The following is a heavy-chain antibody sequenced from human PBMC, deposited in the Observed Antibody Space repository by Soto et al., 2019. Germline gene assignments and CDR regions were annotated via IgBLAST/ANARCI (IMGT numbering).Heavy chain of an antibody. CDR1: GFTFSDYY. CDR3: ATDRGATILRRDY. CDR2: ISSSGSTI. V-gene: IGHV3-11*01. Sequence: GGSLRLSCAACGFTFSDYYMSWIRQAPGKGLEWVSYISSSGSTIYYADSVKGRFTISRDNAKNSLYLQMNSLRAEDTAVYYCATDRGATILRRDYWGQGTLVTVSS. D-gene: IGHD1-26*01. J-gene: IGHJ4*02.